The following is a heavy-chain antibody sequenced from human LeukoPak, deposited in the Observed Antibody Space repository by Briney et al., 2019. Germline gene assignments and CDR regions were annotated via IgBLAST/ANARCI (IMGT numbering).Heavy chain of an antibody. J-gene: IGHJ6*02. Sequence: SETLSLTCTISGGSINNYYWSWIRQPPGKGLEWIGYIYYSGSTNYNPSLKSRVTISVDTSKNQFSLKLNSVTAADTAVYYCAGDRITMVRGALRYYGMDVWGQGTTVTVSS. CDR2: IYYSGST. V-gene: IGHV4-59*01. D-gene: IGHD3-10*01. CDR1: GGSINNYY. CDR3: AGDRITMVRGALRYYGMDV.